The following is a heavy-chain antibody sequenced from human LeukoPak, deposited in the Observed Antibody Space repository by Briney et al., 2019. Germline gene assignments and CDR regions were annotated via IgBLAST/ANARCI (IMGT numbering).Heavy chain of an antibody. CDR3: ARLSEMLRGPEAIYYFDY. CDR2: IKPDGSEK. J-gene: IGHJ4*02. V-gene: IGHV3-7*01. D-gene: IGHD3-10*01. Sequence: SGGSLRLSCAASGFTHSNYWMTWVRQAPGKGLEWVANIKPDGSEKYYVDSVKGRFTVSRDTAKNSLFLQMNSLRAEDTAVYYCARLSEMLRGPEAIYYFDYWGQGTLVTVSS. CDR1: GFTHSNYW.